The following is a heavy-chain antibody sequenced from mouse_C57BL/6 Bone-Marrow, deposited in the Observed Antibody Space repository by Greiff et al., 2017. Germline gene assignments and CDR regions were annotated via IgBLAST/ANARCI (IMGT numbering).Heavy chain of an antibody. CDR2: IWRGGST. CDR1: GFSLTSYG. J-gene: IGHJ2*01. Sequence: QVQLKESGPGLVQPSQCLSITCTVSGFSLTSYGVHWVRQPPGKGLEWLGVIWRGGSTDYNAAFISRLSISKDNSKSQVFFKMNSLQADDTAIYYCAKTANWDYFDYWGQGTTLTVSS. V-gene: IGHV2-4*01. CDR3: AKTANWDYFDY. D-gene: IGHD4-1*01.